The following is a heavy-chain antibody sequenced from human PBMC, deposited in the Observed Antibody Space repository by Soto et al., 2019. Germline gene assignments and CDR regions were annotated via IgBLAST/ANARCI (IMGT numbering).Heavy chain of an antibody. J-gene: IGHJ2*01. V-gene: IGHV4-59*01. CDR3: ARGRYYGSGTPIKYFDL. CDR2: IFYSGST. Sequence: QVQLQESGPGLVKPSETLSLTCTVSGGSISPYFWSWIRQPPGKGLEWIGYIFYSGSTNYNPSLTRRVTLSVDPSXNXISLKLSSVTAADTAVYYCARGRYYGSGTPIKYFDLWGRGTLVTVSS. D-gene: IGHD3-10*01. CDR1: GGSISPYF.